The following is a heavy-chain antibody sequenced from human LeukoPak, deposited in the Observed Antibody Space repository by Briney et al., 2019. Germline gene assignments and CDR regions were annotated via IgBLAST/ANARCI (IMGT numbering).Heavy chain of an antibody. J-gene: IGHJ6*03. CDR2: IYYSGST. Sequence: NASETLSLTCTVSGGYISSYYWSWIRQPPGKGLEWIGYIYYSGSTNYNPSLKSRVTISVDTSKNQFSLKLSSVTAADTAVYYCARAPSSQNYYYYMDVWGKGTTVTVSS. CDR1: GGYISSYY. V-gene: IGHV4-59*01. CDR3: ARAPSSQNYYYYMDV. D-gene: IGHD6-13*01.